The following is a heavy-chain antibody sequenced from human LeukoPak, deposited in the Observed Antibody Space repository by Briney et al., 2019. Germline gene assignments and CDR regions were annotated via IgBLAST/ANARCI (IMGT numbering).Heavy chain of an antibody. J-gene: IGHJ4*02. D-gene: IGHD2-2*01. CDR1: GFTFRTYG. Sequence: SGGSLRLSRAASGFTFRTYGMHWVRQAPGKGLEWVALIWYDGSYKYFADSVKGRFTISRDNSQNTLYLQMNSLTADDTAIYYCARRQHSCLDYWGQGTPVTVSS. CDR3: ARRQHSCLDY. CDR2: IWYDGSYK. V-gene: IGHV3-33*01.